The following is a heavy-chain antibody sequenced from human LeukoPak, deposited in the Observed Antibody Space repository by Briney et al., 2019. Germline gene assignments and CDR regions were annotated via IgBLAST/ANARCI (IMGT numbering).Heavy chain of an antibody. V-gene: IGHV3-23*01. J-gene: IGHJ6*03. Sequence: GGSLRLSCAASGFTFSSYGMHWVRQAPGKGLEWVSAISGSGGSTYYADSVKGRFTISRDNSKNTLCLQMNSLRAEDTAVYYCAKALSSGGSFDYYYYYMDVWGKGTTVTVSS. CDR1: GFTFSSYG. D-gene: IGHD2-15*01. CDR3: AKALSSGGSFDYYYYYMDV. CDR2: ISGSGGST.